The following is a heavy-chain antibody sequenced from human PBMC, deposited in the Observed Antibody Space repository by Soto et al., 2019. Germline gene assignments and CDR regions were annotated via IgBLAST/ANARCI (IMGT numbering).Heavy chain of an antibody. CDR2: FYYSGST. Sequence: SETLSLTCTVSNGSIGSYYWSWIRQYPGKGLEWIGYFYYSGSTNYNPSLKSRVTMSGDTSKNQFSLKLSSVTAADTAVYFCARHLNARGRGSAKKYYFDYWGQGTVVTVSS. CDR3: ARHLNARGRGSAKKYYFDY. V-gene: IGHV4-59*08. D-gene: IGHD3-10*01. CDR1: NGSIGSYY. J-gene: IGHJ4*02.